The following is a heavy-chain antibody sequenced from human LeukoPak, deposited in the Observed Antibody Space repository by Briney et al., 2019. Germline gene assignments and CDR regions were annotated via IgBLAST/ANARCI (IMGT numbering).Heavy chain of an antibody. V-gene: IGHV4-34*01. CDR3: ARGGGSSGYYYDY. D-gene: IGHD3-22*01. CDR1: GASFSDYY. CDR2: VNHSGSN. J-gene: IGHJ4*02. Sequence: SETLSLTCAVYGASFSDYYWTWIRQPPGKGLEWIGEVNHSGSNNYNSSLENRVTISIDTSKNQFPLKLCSVTAADTAVYYCARGGGSSGYYYDYWGQGILVTVSS.